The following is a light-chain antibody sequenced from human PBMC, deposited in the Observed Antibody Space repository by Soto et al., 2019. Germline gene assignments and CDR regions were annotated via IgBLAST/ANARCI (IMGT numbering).Light chain of an antibody. CDR3: SSYTSSSTLV. V-gene: IGLV2-14*01. CDR2: DVS. J-gene: IGLJ1*01. CDR1: SSDVGGYDY. Sequence: QSVLTQPASVSGSPGQSITISCTGTSSDVGGYDYVSWYQQHPGKAPKLMIYDVSNRPSGVSTRFSGSKSGNTASLTISGLQAEDEADYYCSSYTSSSTLVFGTGTK.